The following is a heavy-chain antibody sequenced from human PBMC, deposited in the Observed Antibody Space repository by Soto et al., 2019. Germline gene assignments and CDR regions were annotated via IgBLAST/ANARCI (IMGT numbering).Heavy chain of an antibody. Sequence: XXTLSLPCAVYGGSFSGYYWPWIRQPPGTGLEWIGEINHSGSTNYNPSLKSRVTISVDTSKNQFSLKLTSVTAADTAVYYCARGDPYGSGSPFDYWGQGTLVTVSS. J-gene: IGHJ4*02. CDR2: INHSGST. V-gene: IGHV4-34*01. CDR3: ARGDPYGSGSPFDY. CDR1: GGSFSGYY. D-gene: IGHD3-10*01.